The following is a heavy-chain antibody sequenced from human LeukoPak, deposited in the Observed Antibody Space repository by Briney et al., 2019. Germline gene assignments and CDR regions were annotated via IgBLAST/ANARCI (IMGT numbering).Heavy chain of an antibody. CDR3: ARSNLGRSSSWMGH. CDR1: GFTFSSYA. Sequence: PRRSLRLSSAAPGFTFSSYAMHWVRQAPGKGVEWVAVISYDGSNKYYADSVKGRFTISRDNSKNTLYLQMNSLRAEDTAVYYCARSNLGRSSSWMGHWGQGTLVTVSS. D-gene: IGHD6-13*01. J-gene: IGHJ4*02. CDR2: ISYDGSNK. V-gene: IGHV3-30-3*01.